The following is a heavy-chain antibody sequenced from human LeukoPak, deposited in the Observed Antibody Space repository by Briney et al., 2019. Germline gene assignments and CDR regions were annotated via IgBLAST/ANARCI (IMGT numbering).Heavy chain of an antibody. V-gene: IGHV4-39*07. CDR3: ARGAFRRAVAGKDY. J-gene: IGHJ4*02. Sequence: SETLSLTCTVSGGSISSSSYYWGWIRQPPGKGLEWIGSIYYSGSTYYNPSLKSRVTISVDTSKNQFSLKLSSVTAADTAVYYCARGAFRRAVAGKDYWGQGTLVTVSS. CDR2: IYYSGST. D-gene: IGHD6-19*01. CDR1: GGSISSSSYY.